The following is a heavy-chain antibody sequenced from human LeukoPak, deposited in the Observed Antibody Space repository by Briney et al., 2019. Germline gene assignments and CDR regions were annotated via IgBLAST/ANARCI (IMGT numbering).Heavy chain of an antibody. CDR1: GFTFSSYS. D-gene: IGHD4-11*01. Sequence: PGGSLRLSCAASGFTFSSYSMNWVRQAPGKGLEWVAFIRYDGNNKYYADSVKGRFTISRDNSKNTLYLQMNSLRAEDTAVYYCAKGGLQESLDFDPWGQGTLVTVSS. CDR2: IRYDGNNK. J-gene: IGHJ5*02. CDR3: AKGGLQESLDFDP. V-gene: IGHV3-30*02.